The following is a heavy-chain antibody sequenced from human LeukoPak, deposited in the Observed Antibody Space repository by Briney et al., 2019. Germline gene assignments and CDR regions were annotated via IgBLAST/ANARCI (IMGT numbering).Heavy chain of an antibody. CDR1: GFTFDDYA. CDR3: AKVACSSIACYSDY. Sequence: GGSLRLSCAASGFTFDDYAMHWVRQAPGKGLEWVSGISWNSGTIGYADSVKGRFTISRDNAKKSLYLQMNSLRAEDTALYYCAKVACSSIACYSDYWGQGTLVTVSS. J-gene: IGHJ4*02. V-gene: IGHV3-9*01. CDR2: ISWNSGTI. D-gene: IGHD2-2*01.